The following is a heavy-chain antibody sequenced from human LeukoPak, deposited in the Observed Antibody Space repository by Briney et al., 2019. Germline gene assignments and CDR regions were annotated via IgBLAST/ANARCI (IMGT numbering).Heavy chain of an antibody. CDR2: INPNSGGT. V-gene: IGHV1-2*02. CDR1: GHTFTGYY. J-gene: IGHJ4*02. D-gene: IGHD3-22*01. Sequence: ASVKVSCKASGHTFTGYYMHWVRQAPGQGLEWKGWINPNSGGTNYAQRFQGRLTMTGDTSISTAYMELGRLSSDDTAVYYCARGGRYYYDSSGYEDYWGQGTLVTVSS. CDR3: ARGGRYYYDSSGYEDY.